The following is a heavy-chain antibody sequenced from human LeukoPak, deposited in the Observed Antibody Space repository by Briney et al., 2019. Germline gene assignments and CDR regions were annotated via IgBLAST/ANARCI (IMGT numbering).Heavy chain of an antibody. CDR3: ARDRGFADAFDI. CDR2: IRYDGSNK. V-gene: IGHV3-30*02. CDR1: GFTFSSYG. Sequence: GGSLRLSCAASGFTFSSYGMHWVRQAPGKGLEWVAFIRYDGSNKYYADSVKGRFTISRDNSKNTLYLQMNSLRAEDTAVYYCARDRGFADAFDIWGQGTMVTVSS. D-gene: IGHD5-12*01. J-gene: IGHJ3*02.